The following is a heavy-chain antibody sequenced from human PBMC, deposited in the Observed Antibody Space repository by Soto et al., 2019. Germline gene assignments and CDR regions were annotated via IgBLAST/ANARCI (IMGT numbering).Heavy chain of an antibody. D-gene: IGHD6-13*01. CDR3: ARGATNGSRWYFWFDP. Sequence: QGQLVQSGAEVRMPGSSVKVSCKASGGTFSTSPINWVRQSPGQGLEWMGGIIPLFGTTNYAQKCKGRVTITADESTSTAYMELSSLRAEDAAVYYCARGATNGSRWYFWFDPWGQGTLVTVSS. CDR2: IIPLFGTT. CDR1: GGTFSTSP. V-gene: IGHV1-69*01. J-gene: IGHJ5*02.